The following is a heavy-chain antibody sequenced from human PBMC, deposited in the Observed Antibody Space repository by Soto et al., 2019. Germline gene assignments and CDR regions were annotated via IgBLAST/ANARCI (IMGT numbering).Heavy chain of an antibody. J-gene: IGHJ4*02. CDR1: GHSFTSYW. V-gene: IGHV5-51*01. Sequence: GESLKISCKGSGHSFTSYWIGWVRQMPGKGLEWMGIIYPGDSDTRYSPSFQGQVTISADKSISTAYLQWSSLKASDTAMYYCARGSDYCSSTSCSLDYWGQGTLVTVSS. CDR3: ARGSDYCSSTSCSLDY. CDR2: IYPGDSDT. D-gene: IGHD2-2*01.